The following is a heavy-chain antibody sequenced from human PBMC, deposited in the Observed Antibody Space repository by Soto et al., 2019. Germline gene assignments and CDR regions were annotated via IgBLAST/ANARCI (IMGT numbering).Heavy chain of an antibody. Sequence: VKVSCKASGYKFSSYALSWVRQAPGQGLEWLGWISVDSGNTKYVQSLQDRVSMTTDTSTSTAYMELTSLRSEDTAVYYCARRNSAFHIWGQGTMAT. CDR1: GYKFSSYA. V-gene: IGHV1-18*01. CDR2: ISVDSGNT. J-gene: IGHJ3*02. D-gene: IGHD4-4*01. CDR3: ARRNSAFHI.